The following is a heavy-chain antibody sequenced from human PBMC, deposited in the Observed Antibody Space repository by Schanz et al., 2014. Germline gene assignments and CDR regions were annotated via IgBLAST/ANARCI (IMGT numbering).Heavy chain of an antibody. J-gene: IGHJ4*02. Sequence: QVQLVESGGGLVKPGGSLRLSCAASGFTFSDHYMAWIRQAPGKGLEWVSIISNTGTFIYYADSVRGRFVISRDNAKSSLFLQMKGLRAEDTAVYYCVRDAYSQIRGTVFDSWGPGNLVTVSS. D-gene: IGHD1-1*01. V-gene: IGHV3-11*01. CDR2: ISNTGTFI. CDR3: VRDAYSQIRGTVFDS. CDR1: GFTFSDHY.